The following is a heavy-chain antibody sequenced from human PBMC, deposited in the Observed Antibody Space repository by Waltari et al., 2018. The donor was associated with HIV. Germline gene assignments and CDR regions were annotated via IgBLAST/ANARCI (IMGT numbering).Heavy chain of an antibody. V-gene: IGHV3-30*18. CDR2: ISYYGDNK. CDR1: GFTFSSYA. Sequence: QVQLVESGGGVVQPGRSLRLSCAASGFTFSSYAMHWVRQAPGKGVEWVALISYYGDNKYYADSVKGRFTISRDNSKNTLYLQMNSLRTEDTAVYYCAKGASGWSPGYWGQGTLVTVSS. J-gene: IGHJ4*02. D-gene: IGHD6-19*01. CDR3: AKGASGWSPGY.